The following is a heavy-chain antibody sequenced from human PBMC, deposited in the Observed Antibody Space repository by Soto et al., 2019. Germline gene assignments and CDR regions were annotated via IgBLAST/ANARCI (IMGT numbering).Heavy chain of an antibody. J-gene: IGHJ6*02. CDR2: IMPIFGTA. Sequence: QAQLEQSGGEVKKPGSSVKVSCKASRVAFSTFIVTWMRQAPGLGLEWVGGIMPIFGTANYAQKFQGRVTITADESTSTSYMEVNNLRSEDTAVYYCAKVRYSSPMGYYYGMDVWGQGTTVTVSS. CDR1: RVAFSTFI. CDR3: AKVRYSSPMGYYYGMDV. D-gene: IGHD6-19*01. V-gene: IGHV1-69*01.